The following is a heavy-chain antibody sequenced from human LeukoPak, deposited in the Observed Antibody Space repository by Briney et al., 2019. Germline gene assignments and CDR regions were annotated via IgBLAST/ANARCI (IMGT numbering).Heavy chain of an antibody. CDR3: ARAPESWNNFDY. CDR2: INHSGST. V-gene: IGHV4-34*01. Sequence: NSSQTLSLTCAVYGGSFSGYYWSWIRQPPGKGLEWIGEINHSGSTNYNPSLKSRVTISVDTSKNQFSLKLSSVTAADTAVYYCARAPESWNNFDYWGQGTLVTVSS. D-gene: IGHD1/OR15-1a*01. J-gene: IGHJ4*02. CDR1: GGSFSGYY.